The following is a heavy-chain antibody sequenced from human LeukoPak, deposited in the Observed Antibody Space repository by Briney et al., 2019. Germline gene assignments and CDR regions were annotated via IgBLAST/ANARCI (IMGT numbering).Heavy chain of an antibody. CDR2: IKQDGSEK. CDR1: GFTFSNAW. J-gene: IGHJ4*02. V-gene: IGHV3-7*05. CDR3: APSGG. Sequence: PGGSLRLSCAASGFTFSNAWMTWVRQAPGKGLEWVANIKQDGSEKNYVDSVKGRFTISRDNAKNSLYLQMNSLRAEDTAVYYCAPSGGWGQGSLVTVSS. D-gene: IGHD6-19*01.